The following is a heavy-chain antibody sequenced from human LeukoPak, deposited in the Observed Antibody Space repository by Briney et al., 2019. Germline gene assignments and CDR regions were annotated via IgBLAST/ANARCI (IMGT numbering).Heavy chain of an antibody. CDR1: GGSISNYY. V-gene: IGHV4-34*01. CDR3: ARGEGIAAPGIEYFQH. J-gene: IGHJ1*01. CDR2: INHSGST. D-gene: IGHD6-13*01. Sequence: SETLSLTCTVSGGSISNYYWSWIRQPPGKGLEWIGEINHSGSTNYNPSLKSRVTISVDTSKNQFSLRLSSVTAADTAVYYCARGEGIAAPGIEYFQHWGQGTLVTVSS.